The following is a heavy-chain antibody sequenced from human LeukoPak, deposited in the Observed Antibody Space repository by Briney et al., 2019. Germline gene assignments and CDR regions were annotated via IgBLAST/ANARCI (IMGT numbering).Heavy chain of an antibody. CDR2: ISGSGGST. J-gene: IGHJ5*02. D-gene: IGHD3-9*01. V-gene: IGHV3-23*01. CDR3: AKGLTGYPNNWFDP. Sequence: GGSLRLSCAASGFTFSSYAMSWVRQAPGKGLEWVSAISGSGGSTYYADSVKGRFTISRDNSKNTLYLQMNSLRAEDTAVYYRAKGLTGYPNNWFDPWGQGTLATVSS. CDR1: GFTFSSYA.